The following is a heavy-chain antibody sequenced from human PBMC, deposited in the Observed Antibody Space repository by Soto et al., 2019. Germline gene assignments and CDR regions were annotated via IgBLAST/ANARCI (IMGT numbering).Heavy chain of an antibody. D-gene: IGHD6-19*01. CDR2: ISGGGGST. Sequence: GGSLRLSCAASGFTFSNYAMSWVRQVPGKGLEWVSAISGGGGSTYYADSVKGRFTISRDNSKNTLYLQMNSLRAEDTAVYYCAKDGGYSTGWAYFDYWGQGTLVTVSS. CDR1: GFTFSNYA. J-gene: IGHJ4*02. V-gene: IGHV3-23*01. CDR3: AKDGGYSTGWAYFDY.